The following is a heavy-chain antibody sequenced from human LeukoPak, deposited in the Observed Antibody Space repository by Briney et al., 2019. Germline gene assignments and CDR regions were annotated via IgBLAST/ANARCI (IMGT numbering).Heavy chain of an antibody. D-gene: IGHD5-18*01. Sequence: GRSLRLSCAASGLTFSSYGMHWVRQAPGKGLEWVAVISYDGTIRNYADSVKGRFTISRDNSKNTLYLQMNSLTAEDTALYYCARALSAMVPDYWGQGTLVTVSS. CDR2: ISYDGTIR. V-gene: IGHV3-30*03. J-gene: IGHJ4*02. CDR3: ARALSAMVPDY. CDR1: GLTFSSYG.